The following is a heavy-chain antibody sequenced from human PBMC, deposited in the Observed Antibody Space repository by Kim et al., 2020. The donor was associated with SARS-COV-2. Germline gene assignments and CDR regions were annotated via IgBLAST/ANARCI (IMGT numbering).Heavy chain of an antibody. CDR1: GFTFTSSA. J-gene: IGHJ6*02. D-gene: IGHD3-10*01. CDR3: AADMSGLLYGSGYGMDV. Sequence: SVKVSCKASGFTFTSSAMQWVRQARGQRLEWIGWIVVSSGNTNYAQKFQERVTITRDMSTSTAYMELSSLRSEDTAVYYCAADMSGLLYGSGYGMDVWGQGTTVTVSS. V-gene: IGHV1-58*02. CDR2: IVVSSGNT.